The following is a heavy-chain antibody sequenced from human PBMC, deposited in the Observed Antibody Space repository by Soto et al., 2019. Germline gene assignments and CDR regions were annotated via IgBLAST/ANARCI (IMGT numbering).Heavy chain of an antibody. CDR3: TYGSGSDYYYYMDV. J-gene: IGHJ6*03. Sequence: GGSLRLSCAASGFTFSSYGMHWVRQAPGKGLEWVAVISYDGSNKYYADSVKGRFTISRDNSKNMLYLQMNSLRAEDTAVYYCTYGSGSDYYYYMDVWGKGTTVTVSS. CDR1: GFTFSSYG. D-gene: IGHD3-10*01. CDR2: ISYDGSNK. V-gene: IGHV3-30*03.